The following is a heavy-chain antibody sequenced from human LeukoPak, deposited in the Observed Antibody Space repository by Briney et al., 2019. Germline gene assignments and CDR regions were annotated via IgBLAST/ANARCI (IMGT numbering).Heavy chain of an antibody. Sequence: GGSLRHSCAASGFSFRSFEMNRVRQAPGKGLEWVSYISSSGRTIYYADSVKGRFIISRDNAKNSLYLQMNSLRVEDTAVYYCARVYGGNPDYWGQGTLVTVSS. V-gene: IGHV3-48*03. J-gene: IGHJ4*02. CDR2: ISSSGRTI. D-gene: IGHD4-23*01. CDR3: ARVYGGNPDY. CDR1: GFSFRSFE.